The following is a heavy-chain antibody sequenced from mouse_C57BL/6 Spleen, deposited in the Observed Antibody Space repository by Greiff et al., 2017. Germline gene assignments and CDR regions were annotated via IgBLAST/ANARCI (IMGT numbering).Heavy chain of an antibody. D-gene: IGHD2-4*01. Sequence: VKLMESGPELVKPGASVKISCKASGYAFSSSWMNWVKQRPGKGLEWIGRIYPGDGDTNYNGKFKGKATLTADKSSSTAYMQLSSLTSEDSAVYFCAREGYDYDPLFDYWGQGTTLTVSS. J-gene: IGHJ2*01. CDR2: IYPGDGDT. CDR1: GYAFSSSW. V-gene: IGHV1-82*01. CDR3: AREGYDYDPLFDY.